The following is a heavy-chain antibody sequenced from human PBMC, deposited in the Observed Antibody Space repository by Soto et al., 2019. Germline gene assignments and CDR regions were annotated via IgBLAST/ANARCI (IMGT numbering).Heavy chain of an antibody. CDR1: GFTFSGYG. Sequence: PGGSLRLSCAASGFTFSGYGMHWVRQAPGKGPEWVADVWYDGSDKYYADSVKGRFTISRDNSKNTVFLQMDSLRAEDTGVYYCARSSGSSFDYWGQGALVTSPQ. J-gene: IGHJ4*02. CDR2: VWYDGSDK. V-gene: IGHV3-33*01. D-gene: IGHD1-26*01. CDR3: ARSSGSSFDY.